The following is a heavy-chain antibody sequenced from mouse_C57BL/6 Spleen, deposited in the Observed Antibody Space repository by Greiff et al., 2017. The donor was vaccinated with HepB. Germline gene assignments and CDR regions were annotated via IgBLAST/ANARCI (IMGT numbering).Heavy chain of an antibody. CDR1: GYTFTSYW. Sequence: QVQLKQPGAELVMPGASVKLSCKASGYTFTSYWMHWVKQRPGQGLEWIGEIDPSDSYTNYNQKFKGKSTLTVDKSSSTAYMQLSSLTSEDSAVYYCARYYDGYRDAMDYWGQGTSVTVSS. V-gene: IGHV1-69*01. J-gene: IGHJ4*01. D-gene: IGHD2-3*01. CDR3: ARYYDGYRDAMDY. CDR2: IDPSDSYT.